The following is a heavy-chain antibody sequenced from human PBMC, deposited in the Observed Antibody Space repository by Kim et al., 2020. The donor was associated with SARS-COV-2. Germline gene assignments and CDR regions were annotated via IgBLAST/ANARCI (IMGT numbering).Heavy chain of an antibody. J-gene: IGHJ4*02. V-gene: IGHV4-31*03. CDR2: IYYSGRT. D-gene: IGHD5-18*01. CDR1: GGSISSGGYY. CDR3: ARVVVIDEDGGDGYNFDY. Sequence: SETLSLTCTVSGGSISSGGYYWSWIRQHPGKGLEWIGYIYYSGRTYYNPSLKSRVTISVDTSNNRFSLKLRSGTTADTAVYYCARVVVIDEDGGDGYNFDYCGEGALVTVSS.